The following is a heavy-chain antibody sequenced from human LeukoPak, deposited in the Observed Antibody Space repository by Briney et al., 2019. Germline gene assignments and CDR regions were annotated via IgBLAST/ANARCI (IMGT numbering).Heavy chain of an antibody. CDR3: ATLWGDFWSRALFDY. D-gene: IGHD3-3*01. CDR2: ISSSSSTI. J-gene: IGHJ4*02. V-gene: IGHV3-48*01. CDR1: GFTFSSYS. Sequence: GGSLRLSCAASGFTFSSYSMNWVRQAPGKGLEWVSYISSSSSTIYYADSVKGRFTISRDNAKNSLYLQMNSLRAEDTAVYCCATLWGDFWSRALFDYWGQGTLVTVSS.